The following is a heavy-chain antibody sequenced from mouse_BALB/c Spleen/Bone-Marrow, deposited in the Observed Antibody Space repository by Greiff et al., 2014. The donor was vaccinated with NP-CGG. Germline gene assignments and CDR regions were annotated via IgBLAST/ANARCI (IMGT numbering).Heavy chain of an antibody. V-gene: IGHV1-52*01. D-gene: IGHD2-4*01. CDR1: GYTFTSYW. J-gene: IGHJ3*01. CDR2: IDPYDSET. CDR3: ARGRDYDVFAY. Sequence: VKLMESGAELVRPGASVKLSCKASGYTFTSYWMNWVKQRPEQGLKWIGRIDPYDSETHYNQKFKDKAILTVDKSSSTAYMQLSSLTSEDSAVYYCARGRDYDVFAYWGQGTLVTVSA.